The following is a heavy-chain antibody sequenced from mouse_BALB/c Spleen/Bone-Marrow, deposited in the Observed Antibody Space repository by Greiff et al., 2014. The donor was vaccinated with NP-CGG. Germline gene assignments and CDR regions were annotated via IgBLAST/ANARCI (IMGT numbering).Heavy chain of an antibody. Sequence: LVESGPELVKPGASVKISCKASGYTFTGYYINWVKQKPGQGLEWIGWIYPGSGSTKYNEKFKGKATLTVDTSSSTAYMQLSSLTSEDTAVYFCANLGRYAMDYWGRGTSVTVSS. J-gene: IGHJ4*01. CDR1: GYTFTGYY. V-gene: IGHV1-84*02. D-gene: IGHD3-1*01. CDR3: ANLGRYAMDY. CDR2: IYPGSGST.